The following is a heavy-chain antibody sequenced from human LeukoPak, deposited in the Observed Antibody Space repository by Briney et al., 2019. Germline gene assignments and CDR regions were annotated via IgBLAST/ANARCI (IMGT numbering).Heavy chain of an antibody. CDR2: IYYSGST. D-gene: IGHD3-22*01. J-gene: IGHJ4*02. CDR1: GGSISSYY. Sequence: SETLSLTCTVSGGSISSYYWSWIRPPPGKGLEWIGYIYYSGSTNYNPSLKSRVTISVDTSKNQFSLKLSSVTAADTAVYYCARDKYYYDSSGYYWAFDYWGQGTLVTVSS. V-gene: IGHV4-59*01. CDR3: ARDKYYYDSSGYYWAFDY.